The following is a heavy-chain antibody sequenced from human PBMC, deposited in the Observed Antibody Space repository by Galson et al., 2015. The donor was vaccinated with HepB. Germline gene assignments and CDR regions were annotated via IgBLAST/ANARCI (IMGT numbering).Heavy chain of an antibody. D-gene: IGHD6-25*01. J-gene: IGHJ4*02. V-gene: IGHV3-21*01. CDR2: ISRSFSFI. CDR3: ATLAGAALHNFDY. CDR1: GFNFGVQS. Sequence: SLRLSCAASGFNFGVQSMNWVRQAPGKGLEWVSCISRSFSFIYYADSAKGRFTISRDNSNNTLYLQMNSLRAEDTAVYYCATLAGAALHNFDYWGQGTLVTVSS.